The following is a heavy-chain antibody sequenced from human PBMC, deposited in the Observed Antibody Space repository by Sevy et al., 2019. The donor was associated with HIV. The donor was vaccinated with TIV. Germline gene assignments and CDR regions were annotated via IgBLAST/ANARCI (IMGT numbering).Heavy chain of an antibody. J-gene: IGHJ2*01. CDR3: AKHYIHDIADGWYFDL. Sequence: GGSLRLSCAASGFTFNNYAMSWVRQAPGKGLEGKGLEWVSTITGGGGGTYYADSVRGGFTISRDNSKNTLYLQVNSLRVEDTAVYYCAKHYIHDIADGWYFDLWARGTLVTVSS. V-gene: IGHV3-23*01. D-gene: IGHD6-13*01. CDR2: ITGGGGGT. CDR1: GFTFNNYA.